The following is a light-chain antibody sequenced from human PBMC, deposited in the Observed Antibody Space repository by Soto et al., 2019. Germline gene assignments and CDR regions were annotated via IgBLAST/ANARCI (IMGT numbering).Light chain of an antibody. Sequence: EIVLTQSPATLSLSPGERATLSCRASQSVSRYLAWYQRKPGQAPRLLIYDASNRATGIPARFSASGSGTDFTLPISSLEPEDFAVYYCQQRTNWPPSFGPGTRVDIK. V-gene: IGKV3-11*01. CDR1: QSVSRY. CDR3: QQRTNWPPS. CDR2: DAS. J-gene: IGKJ3*01.